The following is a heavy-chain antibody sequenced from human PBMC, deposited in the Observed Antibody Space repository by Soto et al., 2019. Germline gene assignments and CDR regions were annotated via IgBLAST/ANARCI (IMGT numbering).Heavy chain of an antibody. V-gene: IGHV3-23*01. Sequence: EVQLLESGGGLVQPGGSLRLACAASGFSFNSYSMGWVRQAPGKGLEWVSVISARGGRSYFADSGKGRFTISRENSKNALSLEMNKLRAEDTETYFCAKRSIESGAAVHQWGQGPLVLLS. D-gene: IGHD2-8*02. CDR1: GFSFNSYS. CDR2: ISARGGRS. J-gene: IGHJ4*02. CDR3: AKRSIESGAAVHQ.